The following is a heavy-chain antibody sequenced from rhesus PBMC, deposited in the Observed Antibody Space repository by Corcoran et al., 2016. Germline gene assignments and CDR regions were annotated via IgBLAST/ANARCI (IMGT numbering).Heavy chain of an antibody. CDR1: GGSISSSY. D-gene: IGHD6-25*01. J-gene: IGHJ4*01. Sequence: QLQLQESGPGLVKPSETLSVTCAVSGGSISSSYWSWIRQPPGKGLEWIGYIYGSGSSTNYNPSLKSRVTLSVDTSKNQLSLKLSSVTAADTAVYYCARYIATAFGYWGQGVLVTVSS. CDR3: ARYIATAFGY. V-gene: IGHV4-169*01. CDR2: IYGSGSST.